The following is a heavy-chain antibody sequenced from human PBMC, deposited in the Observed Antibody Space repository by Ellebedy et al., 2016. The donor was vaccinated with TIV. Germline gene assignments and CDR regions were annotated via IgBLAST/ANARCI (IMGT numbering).Heavy chain of an antibody. CDR1: GGSISGHY. V-gene: IGHV4-59*11. Sequence: MPGGSLRLSCSVSGGSISGHYWTWIRQPPGKGLEWIGYIYDNGRTKKHPSLESRVTISVDKSKNQFSLKLNSVTAADTAVYYCAREGENTVMALDYWGQGTLVTVSS. J-gene: IGHJ4*02. CDR3: AREGENTVMALDY. CDR2: IYDNGRT. D-gene: IGHD2/OR15-2a*01.